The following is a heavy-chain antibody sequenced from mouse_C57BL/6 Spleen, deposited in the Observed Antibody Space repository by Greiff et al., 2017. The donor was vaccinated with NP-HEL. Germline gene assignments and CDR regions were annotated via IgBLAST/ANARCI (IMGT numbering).Heavy chain of an antibody. CDR3: ARAPAYYRNYDYFDY. D-gene: IGHD2-10*01. J-gene: IGHJ2*01. Sequence: EVHLVQSGADLVKPGASLKLSCAASGFTFSSYCMSWVRQTPGQRLEWVATISRGGSYTSYTESVKGRATITRDNAKTAPYLQMSSLKSEDTAMYYCARAPAYYRNYDYFDYWGQGTTLTVSS. V-gene: IGHV5-6*01. CDR1: GFTFSSYC. CDR2: ISRGGSYT.